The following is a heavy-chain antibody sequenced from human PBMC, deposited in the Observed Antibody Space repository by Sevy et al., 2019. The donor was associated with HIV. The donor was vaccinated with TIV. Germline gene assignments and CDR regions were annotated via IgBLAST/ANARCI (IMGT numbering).Heavy chain of an antibody. J-gene: IGHJ4*02. CDR3: ARSNNAGVGTFYYDTSGYYSDF. CDR1: GFTFSDYY. D-gene: IGHD3-22*01. V-gene: IGHV3-11*01. Sequence: GGSLRLSCAASGFTFSDYYMTWIRQAPGKGLEWVSHISGSGTSKDYADSVEGRFSISRDNAQNSLYLQMNSLRVEDTAVYYCARSNNAGVGTFYYDTSGYYSDFWGQGTLVTVSS. CDR2: ISGSGTSK.